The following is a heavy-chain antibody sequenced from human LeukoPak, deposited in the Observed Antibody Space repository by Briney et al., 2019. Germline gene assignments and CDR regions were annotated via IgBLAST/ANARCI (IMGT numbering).Heavy chain of an antibody. CDR1: GFTFSSYG. CDR2: IWYDGSNK. J-gene: IGHJ4*02. V-gene: IGHV3-33*01. D-gene: IGHD3-22*01. CDR3: ARGYYDSRGYYFDY. Sequence: GRSLRLSCAASGFTFSSYGMHWVRQAPGKGLEWVAVIWYDGSNKYYADSVKGRFTISRDNSKKTLYLQMNSLRAEDTAVYYCARGYYDSRGYYFDYWGQGTLVTVSS.